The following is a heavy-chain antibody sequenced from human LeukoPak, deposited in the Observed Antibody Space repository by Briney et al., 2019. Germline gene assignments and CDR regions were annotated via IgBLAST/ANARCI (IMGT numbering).Heavy chain of an antibody. V-gene: IGHV3-21*01. CDR2: ISSSSSYI. Sequence: GGSLRLSCAASGFTFSSYSMNWVRQAPGKGLXXXSSISSSSSYIYYADSVKGRFTISRDNAKNLLYLQMNSLRAEDTAVYYCARERAYSGYEFDYWGQGTLVTVSS. J-gene: IGHJ4*02. D-gene: IGHD5-12*01. CDR1: GFTFSSYS. CDR3: ARERAYSGYEFDY.